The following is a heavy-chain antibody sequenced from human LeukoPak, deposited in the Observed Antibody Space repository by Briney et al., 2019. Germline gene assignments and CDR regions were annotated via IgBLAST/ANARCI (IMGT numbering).Heavy chain of an antibody. CDR2: IYSSGST. V-gene: IGHV4-59*01. J-gene: IGHJ3*02. Sequence: SETLSLTCTISGGSIRNYYWSWIRQPPGKGLEWIGRIYSSGSTNYSPSLKSRVTISVDTSKNQFSLKLSSVTAADTAVYYCAREGAVGVITLDDAFDIWGQGTMVTVSS. D-gene: IGHD3-16*02. CDR1: GGSIRNYY. CDR3: AREGAVGVITLDDAFDI.